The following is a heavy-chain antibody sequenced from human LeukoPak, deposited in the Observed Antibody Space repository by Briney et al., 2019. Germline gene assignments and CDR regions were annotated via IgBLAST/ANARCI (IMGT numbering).Heavy chain of an antibody. CDR2: ISGRGGRT. CDR3: AKYSSGGYYYGMDV. J-gene: IGHJ6*02. CDR1: GFTFSSNA. V-gene: IGHV3-23*01. D-gene: IGHD6-19*01. Sequence: GGSLRLSCAASGFTFSSNAMHWVRQAPGKGLQWVSDISGRGGRTDYAASVKGRFTISRDNSKNTLYLQMNSLRAEDTAVYYCAKYSSGGYYYGMDVWGQGTTVTVSS.